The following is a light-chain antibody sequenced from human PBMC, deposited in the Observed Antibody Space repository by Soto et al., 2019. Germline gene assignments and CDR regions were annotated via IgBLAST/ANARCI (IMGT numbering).Light chain of an antibody. CDR2: WAS. Sequence: DIVMTQSPDSLALSLRERATISCRSSQSVLYSSDNKNYLVWYQQKQGQPPKLLIYWASTREFGVPDRFSGSVSGTDGTITISSLKAEDGSVYYCQQYYTIPLTFGGGTKVDIK. J-gene: IGKJ4*01. CDR3: QQYYTIPLT. CDR1: QSVLYSSDNKNY. V-gene: IGKV4-1*01.